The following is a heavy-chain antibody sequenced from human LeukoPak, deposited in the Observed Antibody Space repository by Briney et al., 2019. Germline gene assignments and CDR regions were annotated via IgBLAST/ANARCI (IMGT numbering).Heavy chain of an antibody. CDR2: ISWNSGSI. CDR3: AKDISPGIAAAKYFDY. Sequence: GGSLRPSCAASGFTFDDYAMHWVRQAPGKGLEWVSGISWNSGSIGYADSVKGRFTISRDNAKNSLYLQMNSLRAEDTALYYCAKDISPGIAAAKYFDYWGQGTLVTVSS. D-gene: IGHD6-13*01. V-gene: IGHV3-9*01. CDR1: GFTFDDYA. J-gene: IGHJ4*02.